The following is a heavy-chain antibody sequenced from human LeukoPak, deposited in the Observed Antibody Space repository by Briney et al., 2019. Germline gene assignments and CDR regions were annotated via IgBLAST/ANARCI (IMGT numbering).Heavy chain of an antibody. D-gene: IGHD6-13*01. CDR1: GFTFGNYW. Sequence: GESLRLSCAASGFTFGNYWMTWVRQAPGKGLEWVANIKPDGSDEYYVDSVKGRFTISRDNAKTLVYLQMTGLRADDTAMYYCALSTVAAAGDSWGQGTLVTVSS. CDR3: ALSTVAAAGDS. CDR2: IKPDGSDE. J-gene: IGHJ4*02. V-gene: IGHV3-7*01.